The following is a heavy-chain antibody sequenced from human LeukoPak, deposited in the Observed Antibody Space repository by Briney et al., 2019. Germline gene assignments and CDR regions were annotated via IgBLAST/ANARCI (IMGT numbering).Heavy chain of an antibody. CDR3: ARGVPTLPYGDLLWFDP. D-gene: IGHD4-17*01. J-gene: IGHJ5*02. Sequence: PSETLSLTCAVSGGSISSGGYSGSWIRQPPGKSLEWIGYIYHSGSTYYNPSLKSRVTISVDRSKNQFSLKLSSVTAADTAVYYCARGVPTLPYGDLLWFDPWGQGTLVTVSS. CDR1: GGSISSGGYS. CDR2: IYHSGST. V-gene: IGHV4-30-2*01.